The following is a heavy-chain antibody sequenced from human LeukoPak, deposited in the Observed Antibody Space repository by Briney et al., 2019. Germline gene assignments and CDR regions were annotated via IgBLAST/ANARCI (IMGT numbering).Heavy chain of an antibody. V-gene: IGHV1-2*02. J-gene: IGHJ4*02. CDR1: GYTFTGYY. CDR2: VNPKSGGT. CDR3: ARDEHDSSGYSLYYFDY. D-gene: IGHD3-22*01. Sequence: GASVKVSCTASGYTFTGYYMHWVRQAPGQGLEWMGWVNPKSGGTNYAEKFQGRVTMTRDTSISTAYMELSRLSSDDTAVYYCARDEHDSSGYSLYYFDYWGQGTLVTVSS.